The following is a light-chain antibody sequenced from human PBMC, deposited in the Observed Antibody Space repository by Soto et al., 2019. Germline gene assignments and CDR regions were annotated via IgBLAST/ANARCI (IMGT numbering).Light chain of an antibody. CDR1: QSIRTW. CDR2: DAS. CDR3: QQYNSYSLWT. J-gene: IGKJ1*01. Sequence: DIQLTQSPSTLSASVGDRVTITCRASQSIRTWLAWYQQKPGKVPKLLIYDASSLESGVPSRFSGSGSGTEFTLTISSLQPDDFATYYCQQYNSYSLWTFGQGTKVDIK. V-gene: IGKV1-5*01.